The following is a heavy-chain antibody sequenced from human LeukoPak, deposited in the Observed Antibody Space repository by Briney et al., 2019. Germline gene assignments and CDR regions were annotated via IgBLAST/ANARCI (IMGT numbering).Heavy chain of an antibody. V-gene: IGHV4-59*01. Sequence: SETLSLTCTVSGGSISSDYWSWIRQPPGKGLEWIGYISYSGSTSYNPSLKSRVTISVDTSKNQFSLKLSSVTAADTAVYYCASSPGIAHFDYWGQGTLVTVSS. CDR3: ASSPGIAHFDY. CDR2: ISYSGST. CDR1: GGSISSDY. J-gene: IGHJ4*02. D-gene: IGHD3-10*01.